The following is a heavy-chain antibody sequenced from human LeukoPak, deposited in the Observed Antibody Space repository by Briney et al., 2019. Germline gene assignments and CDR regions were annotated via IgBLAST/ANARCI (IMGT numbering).Heavy chain of an antibody. J-gene: IGHJ1*01. CDR3: AKEIYGDPTGGRFQH. V-gene: IGHV3-23*01. CDR1: GFTFSNYA. Sequence: PGGSLRLSCAASGFTFSNYAMSWVRQAPGKGLEWVSVISGSGGSTYHADSVEGRFTVSRDNSKNTLYLQMNSLRAEDTAVFYCAKEIYGDPTGGRFQHWGQGTLVTVSS. D-gene: IGHD4-17*01. CDR2: ISGSGGST.